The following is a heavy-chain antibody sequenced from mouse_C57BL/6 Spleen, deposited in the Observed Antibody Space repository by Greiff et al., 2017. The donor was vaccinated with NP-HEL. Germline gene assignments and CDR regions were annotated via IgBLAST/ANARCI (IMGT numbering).Heavy chain of an antibody. CDR2: IYPGSGNT. CDR3: ARDTTVVAPYAMDY. V-gene: IGHV1-76*01. Sequence: VQLQQSGAELVRPGASVKLSCKASGYTFTDYYINWVKQRPGQGLEWIARIYPGSGNTYYNEKFKGKATLTAEKSSSTAYMQLSSLTSEDSAVYFCARDTTVVAPYAMDYWGQGTSVTVSS. CDR1: GYTFTDYY. D-gene: IGHD1-1*01. J-gene: IGHJ4*01.